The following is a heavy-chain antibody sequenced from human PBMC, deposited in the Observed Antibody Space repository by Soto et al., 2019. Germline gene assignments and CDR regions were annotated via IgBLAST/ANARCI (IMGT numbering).Heavy chain of an antibody. D-gene: IGHD2-2*01. V-gene: IGHV4-30-4*01. Sequence: SETLSLTCTVSGGSISSGDYYWSWIRQPPGKGLEWIGYIYYSGSTYYNPSLKSRVTISVDTSKNQFSLKLSSVTAADTAVYYCARARVEVPAAMLLYNWFDPWGQGTLVTVSS. CDR2: IYYSGST. J-gene: IGHJ5*02. CDR1: GGSISSGDYY. CDR3: ARARVEVPAAMLLYNWFDP.